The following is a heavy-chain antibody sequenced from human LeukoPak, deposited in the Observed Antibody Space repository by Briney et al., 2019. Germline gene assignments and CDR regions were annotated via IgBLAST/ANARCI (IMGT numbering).Heavy chain of an antibody. Sequence: SETLSLTCTVSGGSISSYYWSWIRQPPGKGLEWMGYIYYSGSTNYNPSLKSRVTISVDTSKNQFSLKLSSVTAADTAVYYCAKSKDRDYEGAFDIWGQGTMVTVSS. V-gene: IGHV4-59*08. CDR2: IYYSGST. CDR3: AKSKDRDYEGAFDI. D-gene: IGHD4-17*01. J-gene: IGHJ3*02. CDR1: GGSISSYY.